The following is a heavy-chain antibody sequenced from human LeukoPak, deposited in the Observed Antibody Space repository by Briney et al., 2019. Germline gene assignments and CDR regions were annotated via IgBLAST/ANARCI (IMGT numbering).Heavy chain of an antibody. V-gene: IGHV4-39*07. CDR1: GGSISSSSYY. CDR3: ARPDLRGYSYGSGDY. J-gene: IGHJ4*02. D-gene: IGHD5-18*01. Sequence: SSETLSLTCTVSGGSISSSSYYWGWIRQPPGKGLEWIGSIYYSGSTYYNPSLKSRVTISVDTSKNQFSLKLSSVTAADTAVYYCARPDLRGYSYGSGDYWGQGTLVTVSS. CDR2: IYYSGST.